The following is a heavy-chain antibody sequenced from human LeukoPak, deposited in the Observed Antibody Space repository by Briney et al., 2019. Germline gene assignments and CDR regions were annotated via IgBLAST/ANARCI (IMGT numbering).Heavy chain of an antibody. Sequence: GGSLGLSRAASGFTFSDYSMNWVRQAPGKGLVWVSHINSDGSWTSYADSVKGRFTISKDNAKNTVYLQMNSLRAEDTAVYYCVSFYETYWGRGTLVTVSS. D-gene: IGHD2/OR15-2a*01. V-gene: IGHV3-74*01. CDR1: GFTFSDYS. CDR2: INSDGSWT. J-gene: IGHJ4*02. CDR3: VSFYETY.